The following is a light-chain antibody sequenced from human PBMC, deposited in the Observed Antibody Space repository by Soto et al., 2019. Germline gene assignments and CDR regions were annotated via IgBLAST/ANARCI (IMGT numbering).Light chain of an antibody. CDR3: CSYAGSFSYV. J-gene: IGLJ1*01. Sequence: QSALTQHRSVSGSPGQSVTISCTGSSTDVGGYNYVSWYQQHPDKAPKLMIFDVSERPSGVPDRFSGSKSGNTASLAISGLQAEDEADYYCCSYAGSFSYVFGTGTKVTVL. CDR1: STDVGGYNY. CDR2: DVS. V-gene: IGLV2-11*01.